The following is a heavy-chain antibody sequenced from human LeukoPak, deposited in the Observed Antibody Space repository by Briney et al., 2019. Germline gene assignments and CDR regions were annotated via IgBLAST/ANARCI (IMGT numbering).Heavy chain of an antibody. V-gene: IGHV4-4*09. CDR1: GGSISNNY. Sequence: PSETLSLTCTVSGGSISNNYWSWIRQPPGKGLEWIGYIYSSGSTNYNPSLKSRVTISVDTSKNQFSLKVSSVTAADTAVYYCAKLTGWGPREAFDIWGQGTMVTVSS. D-gene: IGHD1-14*01. J-gene: IGHJ3*02. CDR2: IYSSGST. CDR3: AKLTGWGPREAFDI.